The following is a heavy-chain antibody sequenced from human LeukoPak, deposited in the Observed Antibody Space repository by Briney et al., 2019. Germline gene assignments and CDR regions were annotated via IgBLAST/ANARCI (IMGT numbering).Heavy chain of an antibody. D-gene: IGHD2-15*01. V-gene: IGHV3-7*01. CDR3: AREVGICSGGSCYFRFDY. CDR1: GFTFSSYW. J-gene: IGHJ4*02. CDR2: VKQDATEK. Sequence: GGSLRLSCAASGFTFSSYWISWVRQAPGKGLEWVANVKQDATEKYYVDSVKGRFTISRDNAKNSVYLQMNSLRAEDTAVYYCAREVGICSGGSCYFRFDYWGPGNLVTVSS.